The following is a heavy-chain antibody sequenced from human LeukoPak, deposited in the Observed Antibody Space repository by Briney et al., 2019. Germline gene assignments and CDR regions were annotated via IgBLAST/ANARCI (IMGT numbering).Heavy chain of an antibody. CDR3: ARDRTIFGVVIPSGAFDI. Sequence: SETLSLTCTVSGGSISSYYWSWIRQPAGKGLEWIGRIYTSGSTNYNPSLKSRVTMSVDTSKNQFSLKLSSVTAADTAVYYCARDRTIFGVVIPSGAFDIWGQGTMVTVSS. V-gene: IGHV4-4*07. CDR2: IYTSGST. D-gene: IGHD3-3*01. J-gene: IGHJ3*02. CDR1: GGSISSYY.